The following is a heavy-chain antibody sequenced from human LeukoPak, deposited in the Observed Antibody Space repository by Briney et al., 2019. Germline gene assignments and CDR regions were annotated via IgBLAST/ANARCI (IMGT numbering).Heavy chain of an antibody. CDR3: ARDRAVIRYFDY. V-gene: IGHV3-21*06. CDR2: ISSISSYI. CDR1: GFTFNSYT. Sequence: GGSLRLSFAASGFTFNSYTMNWVRQAPGKGLEWVSSISSISSYIYYADSVKGRFTISRDNAKNSMYLQMNSLRVEDTAVYYCARDRAVIRYFDYWGQGTLVTVSS. D-gene: IGHD6-19*01. J-gene: IGHJ4*02.